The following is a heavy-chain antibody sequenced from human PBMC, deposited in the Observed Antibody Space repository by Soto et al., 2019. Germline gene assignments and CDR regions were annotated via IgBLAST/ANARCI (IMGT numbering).Heavy chain of an antibody. J-gene: IGHJ4*02. Sequence: QITLKESGPPLVKPTQTLTLTCTFSGFSLSTTGVGVGWIRQPPGKALEWLALIYWDDDKRYSPSLKSRLTITKDTSKNQVVLTMTNMDPVDTATFYCAHRLSTPTLFDYWGQGTLVTVSS. CDR2: IYWDDDK. D-gene: IGHD2-15*01. CDR1: GFSLSTTGVG. CDR3: AHRLSTPTLFDY. V-gene: IGHV2-5*02.